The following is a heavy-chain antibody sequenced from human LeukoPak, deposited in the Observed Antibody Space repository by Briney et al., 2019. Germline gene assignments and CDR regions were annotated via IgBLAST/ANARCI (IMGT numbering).Heavy chain of an antibody. CDR3: ARGYYDYVWGRSYAFDI. V-gene: IGHV3-66*01. D-gene: IGHD3-16*01. Sequence: GGSLRLSCAASGFTVSSNYMSWVRQAPGKGLEWVSVIYSGGSTYYADSVKGRFTISRDNSKNTLYLQMNSLRAEDTAVYYCARGYYDYVWGRSYAFDIWGQGTMVTVSS. CDR1: GFTVSSNY. CDR2: IYSGGST. J-gene: IGHJ3*02.